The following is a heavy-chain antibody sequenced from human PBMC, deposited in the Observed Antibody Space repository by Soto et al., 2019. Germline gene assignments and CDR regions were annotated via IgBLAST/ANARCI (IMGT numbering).Heavy chain of an antibody. CDR3: ARDVGWNDLLNTYYYGMDV. CDR2: FYRGGST. D-gene: IGHD1-1*01. J-gene: IGHJ6*02. Sequence: EVQLVETGGGLIQPGGSLRLSCEVSGFSVSDSSMSWVRHAPGKGLEWVSVFYRGGSTDYADSVKGRGTVSRDTFKNTLVLQMDSLTVEDTAVYFWARDVGWNDLLNTYYYGMDVWGQGTTVTFS. V-gene: IGHV3-53*02. CDR1: GFSVSDSS.